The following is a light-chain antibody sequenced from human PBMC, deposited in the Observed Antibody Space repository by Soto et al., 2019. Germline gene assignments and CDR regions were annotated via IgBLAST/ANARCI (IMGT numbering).Light chain of an antibody. J-gene: IGKJ1*01. CDR2: SAS. CDR1: QSVSSSY. Sequence: EIVMTQSPGTLSLSPGERATLSCRASQSVSSSYLSWYQQKPGQAPRLLIYSASTRATGVPARFSGSGSGTDFTLTISSPQPEDFAVYFCQQDYNLPRTFGQGTKVEI. V-gene: IGKV3D-7*01. CDR3: QQDYNLPRT.